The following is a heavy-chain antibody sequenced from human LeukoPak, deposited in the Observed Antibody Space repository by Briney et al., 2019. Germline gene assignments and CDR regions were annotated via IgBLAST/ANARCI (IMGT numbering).Heavy chain of an antibody. D-gene: IGHD4-23*01. Sequence: SETLSPTCAVHGGSFSGYYWSWIRQPPGKGLEWIGEINHSGSTNYNPSLKSRVTISVDTSKNQFSLKLSSVTAADTAVYYCARLETYGGNSAYYFDYRGQGTLVTVSS. J-gene: IGHJ4*02. CDR1: GGSFSGYY. V-gene: IGHV4-34*01. CDR2: INHSGST. CDR3: ARLETYGGNSAYYFDY.